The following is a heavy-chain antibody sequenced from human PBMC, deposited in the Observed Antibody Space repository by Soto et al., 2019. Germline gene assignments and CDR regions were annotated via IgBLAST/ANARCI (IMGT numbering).Heavy chain of an antibody. CDR2: INSAGSII. J-gene: IGHJ3*02. V-gene: IGHV3-48*01. Sequence: EVHLVQSGGALVQPGGSLRLSCAASGFTPSRLSMNWVRQAPGKGLEWISHINSAGSIIYYADSVKGPFTISRDNAKNSLYLQMNSLRAEDTSVYYCATGTDFGWLDNANQALEIWGQGTMVTVYS. CDR3: ATGTDFGWLDNANQALEI. D-gene: IGHD3-9*01. CDR1: GFTPSRLS.